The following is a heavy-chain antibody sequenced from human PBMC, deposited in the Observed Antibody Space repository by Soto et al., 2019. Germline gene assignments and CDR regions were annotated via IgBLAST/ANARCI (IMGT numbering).Heavy chain of an antibody. CDR2: IYHSGST. J-gene: IGHJ6*02. CDR1: GYSISSGYY. CDR3: ARDAVVPALIPNNYYYYGMDV. V-gene: IGHV4-38-2*02. Sequence: SETLSLICAVSGYSISSGYYWGWIRQPAGKGLEWIGSIYHSGSTYYNPSLKSRVTISVDTSKNQFSLKLSSVTAADTAVYYCARDAVVPALIPNNYYYYGMDVWGQGTTVTVSS. D-gene: IGHD2-2*01.